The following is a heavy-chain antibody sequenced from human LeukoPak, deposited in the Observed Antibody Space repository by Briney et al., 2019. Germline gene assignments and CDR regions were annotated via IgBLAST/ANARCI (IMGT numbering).Heavy chain of an antibody. CDR3: VRDRGWYHFDL. Sequence: GGSLRLSCAASGFTFSSYWMSWVRQAPGKGLEWVANIKQDGSEKYYVDSVKGRFTISRDNAKNSLFLQLNSLRAEDTAVYYCVRDRGWYHFDLWGQGTLVTVSS. CDR2: IKQDGSEK. CDR1: GFTFSSYW. D-gene: IGHD3-10*01. J-gene: IGHJ4*02. V-gene: IGHV3-7*01.